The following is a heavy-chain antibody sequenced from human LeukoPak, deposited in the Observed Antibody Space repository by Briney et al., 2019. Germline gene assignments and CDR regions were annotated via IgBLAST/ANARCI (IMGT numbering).Heavy chain of an antibody. CDR2: ISGSGIAT. Sequence: GGSLRLSCAASGFTFSKYAMNWVRQAPGKGLEWISAISGSGIATYYAGSVKGRFTISRDNSKNTLYLQMNSLRAEDTAVYYCAKVKQQLVLDYWGQGTLVTVSS. CDR3: AKVKQQLVLDY. J-gene: IGHJ4*02. V-gene: IGHV3-23*01. CDR1: GFTFSKYA. D-gene: IGHD6-13*01.